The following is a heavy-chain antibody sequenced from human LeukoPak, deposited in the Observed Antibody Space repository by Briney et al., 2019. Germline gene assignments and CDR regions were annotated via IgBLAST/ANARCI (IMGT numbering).Heavy chain of an antibody. CDR3: ARTRGAGYSYGFNYYYYMDV. CDR2: IYYSGTT. J-gene: IGHJ6*03. D-gene: IGHD5-18*01. Sequence: SETLSLTCTVSGGSISSSSYFWGWIRQPPGKGLEWIGTIYYSGTTYFNPSLKSQVTISIDTSKNQFSLRLSSVTAAVTAVYYCARTRGAGYSYGFNYYYYMDVWGKGTTVTVSS. V-gene: IGHV4-39*07. CDR1: GGSISSSSYF.